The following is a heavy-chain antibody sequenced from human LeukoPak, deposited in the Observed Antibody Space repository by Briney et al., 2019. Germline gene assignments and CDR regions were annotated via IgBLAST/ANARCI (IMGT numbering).Heavy chain of an antibody. V-gene: IGHV3-66*01. Sequence: GGSLRLSCAASGFTVSSNYRSWVRQAPGKGLEWVSVIYSGGSTYYADSVKGRFTISRDNSKNTLYLQMNSLRAEDTAVYYCAREGDYGGYYFDYWGQGTLVAVSS. D-gene: IGHD4-23*01. CDR2: IYSGGST. J-gene: IGHJ4*02. CDR1: GFTVSSNY. CDR3: AREGDYGGYYFDY.